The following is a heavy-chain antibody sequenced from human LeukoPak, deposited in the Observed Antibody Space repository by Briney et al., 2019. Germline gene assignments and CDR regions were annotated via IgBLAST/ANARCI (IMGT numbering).Heavy chain of an antibody. J-gene: IGHJ4*02. CDR1: GFTVSSNY. CDR2: LYSGGST. V-gene: IGHV3-53*01. Sequence: PGGSLRLSCAASGFTVSSNYMSWVRQAPGKGLEWVSVLYSGGSTYYADSVKGRFTISRDNSKSTLYIQMNSLRAEDTAVYYCARAKPKNMVRGLIMRRESRYYFDYWGQGTLVTVSS. D-gene: IGHD3-10*01. CDR3: ARAKPKNMVRGLIMRRESRYYFDY.